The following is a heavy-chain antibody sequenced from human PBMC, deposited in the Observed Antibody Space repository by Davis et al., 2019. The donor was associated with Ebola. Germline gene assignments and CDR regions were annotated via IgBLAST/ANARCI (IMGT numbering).Heavy chain of an antibody. CDR2: ITKGSAAI. CDR1: GFVFSDFS. J-gene: IGHJ4*02. D-gene: IGHD3/OR15-3a*01. CDR3: ARDRFFAFDF. V-gene: IGHV3-48*02. Sequence: PGGSLRLSCAASGFVFSDFSMNWVRQAPGKGLEWITYITKGSAAIHYADSVKGRFTVSRDNAKNSVFLQMSSLRDEDSAVYYCARDRFFAFDFWSQGVHVSVSS.